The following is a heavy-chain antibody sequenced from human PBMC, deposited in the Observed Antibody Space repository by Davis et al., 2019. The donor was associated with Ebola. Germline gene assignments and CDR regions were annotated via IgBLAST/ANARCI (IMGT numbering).Heavy chain of an antibody. V-gene: IGHV3-74*01. J-gene: IGHJ6*02. CDR1: GFTFSSYW. D-gene: IGHD4-17*01. Sequence: HTGGSLRLSCAASGFTFSSYWMHWVRQAPGKGLVWVSRINSDGSSTSYADSVKGRFTISRDNAKNTLYLQMNSLRAEDTAVYYCAKRGGGLVEGGDYYYYYYGMDVWGQGTTVTVSS. CDR2: INSDGSST. CDR3: AKRGGGLVEGGDYYYYYYGMDV.